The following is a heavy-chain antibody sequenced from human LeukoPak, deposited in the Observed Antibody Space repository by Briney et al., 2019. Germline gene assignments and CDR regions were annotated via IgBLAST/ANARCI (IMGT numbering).Heavy chain of an antibody. D-gene: IGHD6-19*01. J-gene: IGHJ4*02. CDR3: ARDRGIAVAHYDY. Sequence: GGSLRLSCAASGFTFSSYSMNWVRQAPGKGVEWGSSISGSSSYIYYADSVKGRFTISRDNAKNSLYLQMNSLRAEDTAVYYCARDRGIAVAHYDYWGQGTLVTVSS. CDR2: ISGSSSYI. V-gene: IGHV3-21*01. CDR1: GFTFSSYS.